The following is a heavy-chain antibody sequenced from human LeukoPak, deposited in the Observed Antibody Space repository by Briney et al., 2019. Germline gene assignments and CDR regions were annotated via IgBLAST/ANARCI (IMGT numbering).Heavy chain of an antibody. J-gene: IGHJ4*02. CDR3: ARGPGPYGDSVGYFDP. CDR2: ISFDGKNK. V-gene: IGHV3-30*04. CDR1: AFTFRTYA. D-gene: IGHD4-17*01. Sequence: GGSLRLSCTASAFTFRTYAMHWVRQTPGKGLEWVATISFDGKNKYYTDSVKGRFTISRDNSKDTVYLQMNSLRAEDTAVYYCARGPGPYGDSVGYFDPWGQGTLVTVSS.